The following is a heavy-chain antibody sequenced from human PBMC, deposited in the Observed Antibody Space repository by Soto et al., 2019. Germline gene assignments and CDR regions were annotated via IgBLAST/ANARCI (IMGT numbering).Heavy chain of an antibody. CDR1: GFTFSSYA. Sequence: SLRLSCAASGFTFSSYAMHWVRQAPGKGLEWVAVISYDGSNKYYADSVKGRFTISRDNSKNTLYLQMNSLRAEDTAVYYCARDMYCSGGSCYLNSAFDIWGQGTMVTVSS. V-gene: IGHV3-30-3*01. D-gene: IGHD2-15*01. CDR3: ARDMYCSGGSCYLNSAFDI. J-gene: IGHJ3*02. CDR2: ISYDGSNK.